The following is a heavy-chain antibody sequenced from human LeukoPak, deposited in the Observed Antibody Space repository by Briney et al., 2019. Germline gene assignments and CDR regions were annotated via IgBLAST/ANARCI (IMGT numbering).Heavy chain of an antibody. V-gene: IGHV3-74*01. Sequence: QPGGSLRLSCAASGFTFSSYWMHWVRQAPGKGLVWVSRINSDGSSTSYADSVKGRFTISRDNAKNTLYLQMNSLRAADTAVYYCARLYSGYDLGIDYWGQGTLVTVSS. J-gene: IGHJ4*02. CDR3: ARLYSGYDLGIDY. D-gene: IGHD5-12*01. CDR2: INSDGSST. CDR1: GFTFSSYW.